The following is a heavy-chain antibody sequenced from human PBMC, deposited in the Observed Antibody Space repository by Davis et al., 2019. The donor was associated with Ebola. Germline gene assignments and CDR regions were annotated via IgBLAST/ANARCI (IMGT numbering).Heavy chain of an antibody. D-gene: IGHD6-13*01. CDR3: ARGIAPSDY. V-gene: IGHV3-20*01. J-gene: IGHJ4*02. CDR1: GFTFGDYP. CDR2: INWNGGST. Sequence: GESLKISCAASGFTFGDYPMHWVRQAPGKGLEWVSGINWNGGSTSYADSVKGRFTISRDNAKNSLYLQMNSLRAEDTALYHCARGIAPSDYWGQGTLVTVSS.